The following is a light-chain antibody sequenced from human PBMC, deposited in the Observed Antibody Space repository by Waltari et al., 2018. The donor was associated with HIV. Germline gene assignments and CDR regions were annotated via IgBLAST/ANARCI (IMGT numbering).Light chain of an antibody. V-gene: IGKV1-39*01. J-gene: IGKJ1*01. CDR2: AAS. CDR3: QQSYTTPRT. Sequence: DIQMTQSPSSLSASVGDRVTITCRASQSVTSYLNWYQQKSGKAPKMLIYAASSLRDGVPSRFSGSGYGTDFTLTISSLQPEDVATYYCQQSYTTPRTFGQGTKVEIK. CDR1: QSVTSY.